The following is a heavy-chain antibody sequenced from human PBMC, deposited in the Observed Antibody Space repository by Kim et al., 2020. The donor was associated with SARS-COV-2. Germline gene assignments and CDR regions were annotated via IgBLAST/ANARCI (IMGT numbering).Heavy chain of an antibody. CDR2: SRT. CDR3: TRSSAGSFI. V-gene: IGHV3-74*01. Sequence: SRTSYADSVKGRFTISRDNAKNTLYLQMNSLRAEDTAVYYCTRSSAGSFIWGQGSLVAVSS. J-gene: IGHJ4*02.